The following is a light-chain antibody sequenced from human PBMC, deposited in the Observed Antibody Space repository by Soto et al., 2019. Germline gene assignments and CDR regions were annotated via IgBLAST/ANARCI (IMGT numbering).Light chain of an antibody. CDR1: RSLLYSDGKTY. CDR3: MQTVQFPWT. J-gene: IGKJ1*01. V-gene: IGKV2D-29*01. CDR2: GVS. Sequence: DIVMTQTPLSLSVTPGQPASISCKSTRSLLYSDGKTYLYWYLQKPGQPPQLLIYGVSNRFSGVTDRFSGSGSGTDFTLTISRVEAEDVGVYYCMQTVQFPWTFGQGTKVEVK.